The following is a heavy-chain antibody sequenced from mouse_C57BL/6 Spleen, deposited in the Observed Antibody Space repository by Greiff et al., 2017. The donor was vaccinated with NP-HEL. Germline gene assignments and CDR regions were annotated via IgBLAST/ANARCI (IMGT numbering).Heavy chain of an antibody. Sequence: VQLQQSGAELVKPGASVKMSCKASGYTFTSYWITWVKQRPGQGLEWIGDIYPGSGSTNYNEKFKSKATLTVDTSSSTAYMQLSSLTSEDSAVYYCARRPDYYGSSYPFDYWGQGTTLTVSS. CDR2: IYPGSGST. V-gene: IGHV1-55*01. CDR3: ARRPDYYGSSYPFDY. D-gene: IGHD1-1*01. J-gene: IGHJ2*01. CDR1: GYTFTSYW.